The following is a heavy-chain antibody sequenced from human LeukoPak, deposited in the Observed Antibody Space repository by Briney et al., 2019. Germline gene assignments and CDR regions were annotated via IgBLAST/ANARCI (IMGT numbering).Heavy chain of an antibody. D-gene: IGHD4-17*01. J-gene: IGHJ4*02. CDR1: GFSFSPYW. CDR2: INPDGSGT. CDR3: ARLFGGVTTFDY. V-gene: IGHV3-7*01. Sequence: GGSLRLSCAASGFSFSPYWMSWARQGPGKGLDWVASINPDGSGTSYVDSVKGRFTISRDNAQNSLYLQMNSLSAEDTAGYYCARLFGGVTTFDYWGQGTLVTVSS.